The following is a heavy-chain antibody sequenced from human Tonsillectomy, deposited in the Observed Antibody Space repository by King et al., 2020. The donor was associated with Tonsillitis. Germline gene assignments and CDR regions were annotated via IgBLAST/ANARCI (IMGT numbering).Heavy chain of an antibody. CDR1: GYTFTDYY. D-gene: IGHD2-15*01. CDR2: INPNSGDT. V-gene: IGHV1-2*02. Sequence: QLVQSGAEVKKPGASVRVSCKASGYTFTDYYMHWVRQAPGQGLEWMGWINPNSGDTNYAQKFQGRVTMTRDTSISTAYMEVTRLRSEDTAVFYCARTEYVVVVAAVHTYFDYWGQGTLVTVSS. CDR3: ARTEYVVVVAAVHTYFDY. J-gene: IGHJ4*02.